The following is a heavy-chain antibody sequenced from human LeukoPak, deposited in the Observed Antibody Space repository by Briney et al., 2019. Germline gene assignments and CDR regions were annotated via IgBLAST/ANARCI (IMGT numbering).Heavy chain of an antibody. D-gene: IGHD6-13*01. Sequence: GGSLRLSCVASGFTFSDYYMRWIRQAPGKGLEWVSYIPSTSSYTSYADSVKGGFTISRDNAKNSLYLQMNSLRAEDTAVYYCARAANTAAGTPTLAIDYWGQGTLVTVSS. CDR1: GFTFSDYY. V-gene: IGHV3-11*05. CDR3: ARAANTAAGTPTLAIDY. J-gene: IGHJ4*02. CDR2: IPSTSSYT.